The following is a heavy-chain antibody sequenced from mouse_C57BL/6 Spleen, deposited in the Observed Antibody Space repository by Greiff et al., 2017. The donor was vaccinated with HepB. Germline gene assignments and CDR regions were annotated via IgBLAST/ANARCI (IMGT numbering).Heavy chain of an antibody. CDR3: TREGGNYEGYYAMDY. D-gene: IGHD2-1*01. CDR1: GYTFTDYE. CDR2: IDPETGGT. J-gene: IGHJ4*01. V-gene: IGHV1-15*01. Sequence: QVHVKQSGAELVRPGASVTLSCKASGYTFTDYEMHWVKQTPVHGLEWIGAIDPETGGTAYNQKFKGKAILTADKSSSTAYMELRSLTSEDSAVYYCTREGGNYEGYYAMDYWGQGTSVTVSS.